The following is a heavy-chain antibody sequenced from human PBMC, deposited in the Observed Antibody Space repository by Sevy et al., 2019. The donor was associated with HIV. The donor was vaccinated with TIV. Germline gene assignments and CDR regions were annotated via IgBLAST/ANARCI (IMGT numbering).Heavy chain of an antibody. CDR3: AAEDMNRFGGPLRVFDM. D-gene: IGHD3-16*01. Sequence: ASVKVSCKASGFTFSNSAVQWVRQTRGPRLEWIGWIVVGSDNTNYAQKFQERVTISRDMSTRTAYMELSSLRSEDTAVYYCAAEDMNRFGGPLRVFDMWGQGTMVTVSS. V-gene: IGHV1-58*01. CDR2: IVVGSDNT. J-gene: IGHJ3*02. CDR1: GFTFSNSA.